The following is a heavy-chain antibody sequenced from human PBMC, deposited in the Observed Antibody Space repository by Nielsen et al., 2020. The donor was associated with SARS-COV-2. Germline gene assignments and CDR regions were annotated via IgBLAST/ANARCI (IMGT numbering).Heavy chain of an antibody. J-gene: IGHJ6*03. Sequence: SETLSLTCAVYGGSFSGYYWSWIRRPPGKGLEWIGEINHSGSTNYNPSLKSRVTISVDTSKNQFSLKLSSVTAADTAVYYCARGPPSGDFKYYYYYYYMDVWGKGTTVTVSS. CDR3: ARGPPSGDFKYYYYYYYMDV. V-gene: IGHV4-34*01. CDR2: INHSGST. CDR1: GGSFSGYY. D-gene: IGHD4-17*01.